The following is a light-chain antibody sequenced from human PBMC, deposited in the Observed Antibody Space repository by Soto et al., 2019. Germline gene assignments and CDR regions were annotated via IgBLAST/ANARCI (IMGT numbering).Light chain of an antibody. V-gene: IGKV1-5*01. Sequence: DIQMTQSPSTLSASIGDRVTITCRASQRINKWLAWHQQKPGKAPKLLIYDASSLRSGVPPRFSGSGSGTEFTLTIRSLQPDDIATYYCQQYISYSAWTFGEGTKVEIK. CDR2: DAS. CDR1: QRINKW. J-gene: IGKJ1*01. CDR3: QQYISYSAWT.